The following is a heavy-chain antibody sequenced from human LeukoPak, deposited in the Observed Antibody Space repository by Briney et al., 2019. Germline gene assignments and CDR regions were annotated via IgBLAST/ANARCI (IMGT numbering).Heavy chain of an antibody. D-gene: IGHD5/OR15-5a*01. CDR2: IKSKADGGTT. Sequence: GGSLRLSCAASGFTFSSAWMTWVRQAPGKGLEWVGHIKSKADGGTTDYAAPAKGRFAISRDDSKNTLSLQMNSLKYEDTAVYYCTTDPFMLDVYHFHYWGQGTLVTVSS. CDR3: TTDPFMLDVYHFHY. CDR1: GFTFSSAW. J-gene: IGHJ4*02. V-gene: IGHV3-15*01.